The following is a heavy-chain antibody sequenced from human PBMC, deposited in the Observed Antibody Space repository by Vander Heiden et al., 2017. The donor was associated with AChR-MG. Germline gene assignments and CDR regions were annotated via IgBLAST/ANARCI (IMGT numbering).Heavy chain of an antibody. J-gene: IGHJ4*02. CDR3: ARKNWGSDLDF. Sequence: EVQLVESGGVLVQPGGSLRLSCAASGFTFNSYWMYWVRRAPGKGLVWVSHISSDGSSTVYADSVKGRFTISRDNAKDTLYLQMNSLRAEDTAVYYCARKNWGSDLDFWGQGTLVTVSS. D-gene: IGHD3-16*01. V-gene: IGHV3-74*01. CDR2: ISSDGSST. CDR1: GFTFNSYW.